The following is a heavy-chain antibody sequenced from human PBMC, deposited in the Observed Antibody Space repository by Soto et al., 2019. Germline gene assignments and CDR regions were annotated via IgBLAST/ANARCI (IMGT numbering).Heavy chain of an antibody. D-gene: IGHD3-10*01. CDR3: ARLGSGSAYYYYGMDV. J-gene: IGHJ6*02. V-gene: IGHV4-39*01. CDR1: GGSISSSSYY. Sequence: SETLSLTCTVSGGSISSSSYYLGWIRQPPGKGLEWIGSIYYSGSTYYNPSLKSRVTISVDTSKNQFSLKLSSVTAADTAVYYCARLGSGSAYYYYGMDVWGQGTTVTVSS. CDR2: IYYSGST.